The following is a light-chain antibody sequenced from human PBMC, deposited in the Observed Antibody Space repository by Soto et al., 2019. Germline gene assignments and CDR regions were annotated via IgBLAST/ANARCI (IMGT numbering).Light chain of an antibody. CDR3: QQYNSYSPALT. Sequence: DIQMTQSPSTLSASVGDRVTITCRASQSISDSLAWYQQKPGKAPKLLIYDASSLESGVPSTFSGSRSGIEFTLTISSLQPDDFATYYCQQYNSYSPALTFGGGTKVESK. V-gene: IGKV1-5*01. J-gene: IGKJ4*01. CDR2: DAS. CDR1: QSISDS.